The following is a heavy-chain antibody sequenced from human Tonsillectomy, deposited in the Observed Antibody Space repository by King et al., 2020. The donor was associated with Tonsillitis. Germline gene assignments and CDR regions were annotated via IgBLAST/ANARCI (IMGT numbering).Heavy chain of an antibody. CDR3: AKGGEMATIKSLDYFDF. V-gene: IGHV3-9*01. J-gene: IGHJ4*02. D-gene: IGHD5-24*01. Sequence: VQLVESGGGLVQPGRSLRLSCAASGFTFDDYAMHWVRQPPGKGLEWVSGISWNSDNIAYADSVKGRFTISRDNAKSSLYLQMNSLRAEDTALYYCAKGGEMATIKSLDYFDFWGQGTLVTVSS. CDR2: ISWNSDNI. CDR1: GFTFDDYA.